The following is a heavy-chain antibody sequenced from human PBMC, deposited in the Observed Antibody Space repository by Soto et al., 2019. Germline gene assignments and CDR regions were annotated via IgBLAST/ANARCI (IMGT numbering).Heavy chain of an antibody. CDR3: ARGIAAAATGWFDP. CDR2: INPNSGGT. J-gene: IGHJ5*02. Sequence: ASVKVSCKASGYTFTGYYMHWVRQAPGQGLEWMGWINPNSGGTNYAQKFQGRVTMTRDTSISTAYMELSRLRSDDTAVYYCARGIAAAATGWFDPWGQGXLVTVYS. V-gene: IGHV1-2*02. D-gene: IGHD6-13*01. CDR1: GYTFTGYY.